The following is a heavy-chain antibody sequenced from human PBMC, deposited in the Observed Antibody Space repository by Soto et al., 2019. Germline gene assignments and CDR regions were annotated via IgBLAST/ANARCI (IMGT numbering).Heavy chain of an antibody. D-gene: IGHD6-13*01. CDR1: GFSLSTSGVG. Sequence: QITLKESGPTLVKPTQTLTLTCTFSGFSLSTSGVGVGWIRQPPGKALEWLALIYWDDDKRYSPSLKSRLTLTKDTAKNQVVLTMTNMDPVDTATYYCAHRLAATGLFDYWGQGTLVTVSS. CDR2: IYWDDDK. V-gene: IGHV2-5*02. CDR3: AHRLAATGLFDY. J-gene: IGHJ4*02.